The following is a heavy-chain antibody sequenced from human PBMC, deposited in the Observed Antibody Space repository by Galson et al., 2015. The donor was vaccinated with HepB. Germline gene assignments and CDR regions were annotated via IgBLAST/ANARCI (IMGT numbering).Heavy chain of an antibody. CDR2: IKKKSEGGTT. D-gene: IGHD4-11*01. CDR3: TTFLEMTTVQY. J-gene: IGHJ4*02. CDR1: GFTFHNAW. V-gene: IGHV3-15*01. Sequence: SLRLSCAASGFTFHNAWMSWVRQAPGKGLEWVGRIKKKSEGGTTDYAAPVKGRFTISRDDSKNTLYLEMNSLKTEDTALYYCTTFLEMTTVQYWGQGTLVTVSS.